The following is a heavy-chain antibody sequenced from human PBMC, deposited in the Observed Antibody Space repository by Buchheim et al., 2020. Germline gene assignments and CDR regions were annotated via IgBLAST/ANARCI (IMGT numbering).Heavy chain of an antibody. Sequence: QVQLQESGPGLVKPSQTLSLTCSVSGGSISSGAYYWSWIRQPPGKGLEWIGYIYYRGSTYYNPSLESRITISVDTSKNQFSLKLSSVTAADTAVYYCARVFSDYSHYGGFRWFDPWGQGIL. V-gene: IGHV4-30-4*08. CDR3: ARVFSDYSHYGGFRWFDP. CDR2: IYYRGST. J-gene: IGHJ5*02. D-gene: IGHD4-11*01. CDR1: GGSISSGAYY.